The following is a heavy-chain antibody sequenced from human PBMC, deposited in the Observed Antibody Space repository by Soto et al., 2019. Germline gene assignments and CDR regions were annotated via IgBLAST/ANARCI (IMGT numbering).Heavy chain of an antibody. Sequence: QVQLVQSGAEEKKPGASVKVSCKASGYTFTSYAMHWVRQAPGQRLEWMGGINAGNGNTKYSQKFQGRVTITRATSASTVYMELSSLRSEDTAVYYSARDTSYYGMDVWGQGTTVTVSS. CDR3: ARDTSYYGMDV. J-gene: IGHJ6*02. D-gene: IGHD3-3*01. CDR2: INAGNGNT. V-gene: IGHV1-3*05. CDR1: GYTFTSYA.